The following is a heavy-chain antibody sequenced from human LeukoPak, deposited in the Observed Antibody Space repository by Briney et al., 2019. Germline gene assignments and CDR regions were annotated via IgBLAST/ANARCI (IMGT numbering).Heavy chain of an antibody. CDR3: ARDQYCSSTSCYSSIDWFDP. CDR1: GYTFTSYA. Sequence: SVKVSCKASGYTFTSYAISWVRQAPGQGLEWMGRIIPILGIANYAQKFQGRVTITADKSTSTAYMELSSLRSEDTAVYYCARDQYCSSTSCYSSIDWFDPWGQGTLVTVSS. V-gene: IGHV1-69*04. J-gene: IGHJ5*02. D-gene: IGHD2-2*01. CDR2: IIPILGIA.